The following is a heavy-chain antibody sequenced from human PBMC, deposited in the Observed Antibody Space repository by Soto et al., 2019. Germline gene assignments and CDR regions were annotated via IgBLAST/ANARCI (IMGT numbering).Heavy chain of an antibody. D-gene: IGHD3-10*01. Sequence: SETLSLTCSVSGGSLSSFTYYWGWIRQPPGKGLEWIGTVYYNENTYYNPSLKSRVTITVDTAKNQFSLNLRSVTAADTAMYFCARRERYYGSPGWFDPWGPGTLVTVSS. CDR3: ARRERYYGSPGWFDP. J-gene: IGHJ5*02. V-gene: IGHV4-39*01. CDR2: VYYNENT. CDR1: GGSLSSFTYY.